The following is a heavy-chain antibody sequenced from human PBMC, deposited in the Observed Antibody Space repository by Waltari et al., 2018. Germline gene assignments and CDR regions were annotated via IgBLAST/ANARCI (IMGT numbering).Heavy chain of an antibody. D-gene: IGHD4-17*01. Sequence: QVQLVQSGAEVKKPGASVKVSCKASGYTFTGSYMHWVRQPPGQGLEWMGRINPNSGGTNYAQKFQGRVTMTRDTSISTAYMELSRLRSDDTAVYYCARRGHDYGGNSGAFDIWGQGTMVTVSS. J-gene: IGHJ3*02. V-gene: IGHV1-2*06. CDR2: INPNSGGT. CDR3: ARRGHDYGGNSGAFDI. CDR1: GYTFTGSY.